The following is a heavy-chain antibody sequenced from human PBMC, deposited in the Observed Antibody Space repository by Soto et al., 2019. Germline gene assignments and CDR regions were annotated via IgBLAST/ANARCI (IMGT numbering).Heavy chain of an antibody. J-gene: IGHJ6*03. D-gene: IGHD3-16*02. CDR3: ARVHYDYIWGSYRGLYYYYYYMDV. CDR2: INHSGST. V-gene: IGHV4-34*01. Sequence: QVQLQQWGAGLLKPSETLSLTCAVYGGSFSGYYWSWIRQPPGKGLEWIGEINHSGSTNYNPPLNRRVIISVDTSKNQFSLKLSSVTAADTAVYYCARVHYDYIWGSYRGLYYYYYYMDVWGKGTTVTVSS. CDR1: GGSFSGYY.